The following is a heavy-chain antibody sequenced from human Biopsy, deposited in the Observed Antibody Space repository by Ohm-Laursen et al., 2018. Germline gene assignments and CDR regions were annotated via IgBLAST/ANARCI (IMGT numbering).Heavy chain of an antibody. CDR1: GGSFTGHY. D-gene: IGHD4-23*01. Sequence: GTLSLTCTVSGGSFTGHYWTWIRQPPGKGLEWIGHISHTGYTSYKSSLKSRVTISLDTSRKYFSLRLTSLAAADTAVYYCARGSNEYGGLYFPRWGQGTLVTVSS. CDR3: ARGSNEYGGLYFPR. V-gene: IGHV4-59*11. CDR2: ISHTGYT. J-gene: IGHJ4*02.